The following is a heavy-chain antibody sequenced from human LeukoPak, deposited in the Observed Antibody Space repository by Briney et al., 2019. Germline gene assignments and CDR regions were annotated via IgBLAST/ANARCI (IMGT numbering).Heavy chain of an antibody. CDR2: MNPNSGNT. CDR3: ARRVAVAESDY. CDR1: GYTFTSYD. D-gene: IGHD6-19*01. V-gene: IGHV1-8*01. Sequence: ASVKVSCKASGYTFTSYDINWVRQATGQGLEWMGWMNPNSGNTGYAQKFQGRVTMTTDTSTSTAYMELRSLRSDDTAVYYCARRVAVAESDYWGQGTLVTVSS. J-gene: IGHJ4*02.